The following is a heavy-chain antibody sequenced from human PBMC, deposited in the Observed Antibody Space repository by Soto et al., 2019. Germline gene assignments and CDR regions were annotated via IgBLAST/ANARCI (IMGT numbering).Heavy chain of an antibody. Sequence: GSLRLSCAASGFTFSSYSMNWVRQAPGKGLEWVSSISSSSSYIYYADSVKGRFTISRDNAKNSLYLQMNSLRAEDTAVYYCARLRGYCGGGNCHELQFDPWGQGILVTVSS. J-gene: IGHJ5*02. CDR2: ISSSSSYI. V-gene: IGHV3-21*01. CDR1: GFTFSSYS. D-gene: IGHD2-15*01. CDR3: ARLRGYCGGGNCHELQFDP.